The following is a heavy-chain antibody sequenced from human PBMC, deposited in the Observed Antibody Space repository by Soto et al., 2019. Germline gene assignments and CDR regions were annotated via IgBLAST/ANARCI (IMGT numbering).Heavy chain of an antibody. CDR1: GGSISNSNYY. D-gene: IGHD3-10*01. Sequence: SETLSLTCTVSGGSISNSNYYWGWIRQPPGKGLEWIGSIYYTGNTYYNPSLKSRVTISVDTSKNQFSLKLSSVTAADTAVYYCARAPRGNYGYPSYFDYWGQGTLVTVS. V-gene: IGHV4-39*07. J-gene: IGHJ4*02. CDR2: IYYTGNT. CDR3: ARAPRGNYGYPSYFDY.